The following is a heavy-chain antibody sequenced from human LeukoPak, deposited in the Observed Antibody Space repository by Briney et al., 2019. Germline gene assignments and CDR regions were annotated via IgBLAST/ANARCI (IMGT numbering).Heavy chain of an antibody. CDR1: GGSISSSDYY. CDR3: ARQEGSTRAYNWFDP. CDR2: IYYSPTSYYSGTS. D-gene: IGHD6-13*01. J-gene: IGHJ5*02. Sequence: PSETLSLTCTVSGGSISSSDYYWGWLRQPPGKGLEWIGTIYYSPTSYYSGTSYFNASLKSRVTISVDTPKNQFSLKMNSVTVADTAVYYCARQEGSTRAYNWFDPWGQGTLVTVSS. V-gene: IGHV4-39*01.